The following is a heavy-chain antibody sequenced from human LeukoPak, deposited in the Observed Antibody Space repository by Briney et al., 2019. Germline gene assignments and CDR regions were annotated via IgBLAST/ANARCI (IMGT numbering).Heavy chain of an antibody. Sequence: PGGSLRLSCAASGFTFSSYGMHWVRQAPGKGLEWVAVISYDGNNKYYADSVKGRFTISRDNSKNTLYLQMNSLRAEDTAVYYCARGNPAAAGEHLDHWGQGTLVTVSS. CDR1: GFTFSSYG. V-gene: IGHV3-30*03. CDR2: ISYDGNNK. J-gene: IGHJ4*02. CDR3: ARGNPAAAGEHLDH. D-gene: IGHD6-13*01.